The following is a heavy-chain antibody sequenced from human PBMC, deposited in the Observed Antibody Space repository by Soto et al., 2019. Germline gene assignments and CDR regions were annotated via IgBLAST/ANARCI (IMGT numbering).Heavy chain of an antibody. CDR2: IYYSGST. Sequence: SETLSLTCTVPGGSVSSGDYFWSWLRQSPGKRLEWIAYIYYSGSTNYNPSLKSRATISVDTSKSQVSLTLTSMTAADAALYYCARSPNYYYYGFDVWGQGTAVTVSS. V-gene: IGHV4-61*08. J-gene: IGHJ6*02. CDR3: ARSPNYYYYGFDV. CDR1: GGSVSSGDYF. D-gene: IGHD3-10*01.